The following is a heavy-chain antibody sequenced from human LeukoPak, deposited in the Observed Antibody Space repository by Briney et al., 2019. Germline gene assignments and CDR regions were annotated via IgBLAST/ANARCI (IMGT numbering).Heavy chain of an antibody. CDR1: GYTFTSYG. CDR2: ISAYNGNT. J-gene: IGHJ4*02. V-gene: IGHV1-18*01. D-gene: IGHD2-2*01. CDR3: AGDPSGYCSSTSCLYYFDY. Sequence: ASVKVSCKASGYTFTSYGISWVRQAPGQGLEWMGWISAYNGNTNYAQKLQGRVTMTIDTSTSTAYMELRSLRSDDTAVYYCAGDPSGYCSSTSCLYYFDYWGQGTLVTVSS.